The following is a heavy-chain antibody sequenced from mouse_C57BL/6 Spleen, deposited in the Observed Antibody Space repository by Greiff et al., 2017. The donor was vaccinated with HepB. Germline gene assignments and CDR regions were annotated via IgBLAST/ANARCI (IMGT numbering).Heavy chain of an antibody. CDR3: TRGVYYSNYFDY. J-gene: IGHJ2*01. V-gene: IGHV1-15*01. D-gene: IGHD2-5*01. Sequence: QVQLQQSGAELVRPGASVTLSCKASGYTFTDYEMHWVKQTPVHGLEWIGAIDPETGGTAYNQKFKGKAILTADKSSSTAYLELRSLTSEDSAVYYCTRGVYYSNYFDYWGQVTTLTVSS. CDR1: GYTFTDYE. CDR2: IDPETGGT.